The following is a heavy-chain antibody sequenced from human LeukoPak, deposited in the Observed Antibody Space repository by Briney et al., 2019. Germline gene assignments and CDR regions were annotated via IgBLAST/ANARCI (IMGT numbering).Heavy chain of an antibody. CDR2: IKEDGGEK. V-gene: IGHV3-7*01. J-gene: IGHJ4*02. CDR3: ARGPYCDDISCQSFFDY. D-gene: IGHD2-21*01. CDR1: GFTFSSYW. Sequence: PGGSLRLSCAASGFTFSSYWITWVRQAPGKGLAWVANIKEDGGEKYYVDSVKGRFTISRDNAKNSVSLQMNSLRVEDTAVYYCARGPYCDDISCQSFFDYWGREPWSPSPQ.